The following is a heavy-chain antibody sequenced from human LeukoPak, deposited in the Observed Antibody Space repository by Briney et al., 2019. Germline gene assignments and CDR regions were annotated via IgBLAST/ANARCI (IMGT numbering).Heavy chain of an antibody. CDR1: GGSVSSGSYY. V-gene: IGHV4-61*01. CDR2: IYYSGST. D-gene: IGHD1-26*01. Sequence: SETLSLTCTVSGGSVSSGSYYWSWIRQPPGKGLGWIGYIYYSGSTNYNPSLKSRVTISVDTSKNQFSLKLSSVTAADTAVYYYARAGSGSYGDAFDIWGQGTMVTVSS. J-gene: IGHJ3*02. CDR3: ARAGSGSYGDAFDI.